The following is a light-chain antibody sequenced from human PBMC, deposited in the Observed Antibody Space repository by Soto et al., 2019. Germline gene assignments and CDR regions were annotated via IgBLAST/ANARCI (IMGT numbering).Light chain of an antibody. V-gene: IGLV2-11*01. CDR1: SSDVGAFNY. CDR3: CSYAGTYTFV. CDR2: DVS. J-gene: IGLJ1*01. Sequence: QSVLTQPRSVSGSPGQSVIISCTGTSSDVGAFNYVSWYQHHPGKAPKLMIYDVSKRPSGVPARFSGSKSGNAASLTVSGRQAEEEADYFCCSYAGTYTFVFGTGTNVIV.